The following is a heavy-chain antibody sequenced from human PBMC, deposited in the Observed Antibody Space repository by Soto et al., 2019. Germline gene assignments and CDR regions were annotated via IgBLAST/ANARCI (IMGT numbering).Heavy chain of an antibody. CDR1: CDCFCRSLYY. V-gene: IGHV4-61*01. CDR2: ISDSGSA. Sequence: XVIMSLTCTVSCDCFCRSLYYWSCIEQPPGKRLEWIGNISDSGSATYNPSLRSRLTMSMHTSKNQFSLRPSSVTTADTAGYYWARSVQSDFDWIDDLWAEGILVTVTS. CDR3: ARSVQSDFDWIDDL. J-gene: IGHJ1*01. D-gene: IGHD5-12*01.